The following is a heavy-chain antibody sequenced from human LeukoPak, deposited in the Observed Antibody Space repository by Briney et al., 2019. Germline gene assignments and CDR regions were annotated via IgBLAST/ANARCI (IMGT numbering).Heavy chain of an antibody. Sequence: GGSLRLSCAASGFTFSSYEMNWVRQAPGKGLVWVSRINSDGSSTSYADSVKGRFTISRDNAKNTLYLQMNSLRAEDTAVYYCAWEGPYKGFDIWGQGTMVTVSS. J-gene: IGHJ3*02. CDR1: GFTFSSYE. D-gene: IGHD1-26*01. V-gene: IGHV3-74*01. CDR2: INSDGSST. CDR3: AWEGPYKGFDI.